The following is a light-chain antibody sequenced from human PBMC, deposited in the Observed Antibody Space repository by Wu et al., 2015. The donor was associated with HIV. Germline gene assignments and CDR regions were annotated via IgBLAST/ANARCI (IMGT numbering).Light chain of an antibody. J-gene: IGKJ4*01. CDR2: DAS. CDR1: QSVTNS. CDR3: QQYGISTQVT. V-gene: IGKV3-11*01. Sequence: ETVLSQSPATLALSPGERAILSCRASQSVTNSLAWYQQKPGQAPTLLIYDASHRATGIPARFSGSGSGTDFTLTISSLEPEDFAVYYCQQYGISTQVTFGGGPRWKSN.